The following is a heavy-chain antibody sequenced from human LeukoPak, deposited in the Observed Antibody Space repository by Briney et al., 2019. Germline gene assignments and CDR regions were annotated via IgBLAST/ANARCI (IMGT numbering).Heavy chain of an antibody. CDR3: ARDRDSSSYYFDY. CDR2: ISYDGSNK. CDR1: GFTFSSYA. D-gene: IGHD2-21*01. V-gene: IGHV3-30*01. J-gene: IGHJ4*02. Sequence: PGRSLRLSCAASGFTFSSYAMHWVRQAPGKGLEWVAVISYDGSNKYYADSVKGRFTISRDKSKNTLDLQMNSLRAEDTAVYYCARDRDSSSYYFDYWGQGTLVTVSS.